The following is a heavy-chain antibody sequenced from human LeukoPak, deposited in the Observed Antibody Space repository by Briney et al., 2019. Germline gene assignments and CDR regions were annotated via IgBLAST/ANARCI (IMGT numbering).Heavy chain of an antibody. D-gene: IGHD3-10*01. CDR1: GGSFSGYY. CDR3: ARHRPSYYGSGTRHYYMDV. Sequence: SETLSLTCAVYGGSFSGYYWSWIRQPPGKGLEWIGEINHSGSTNYNPSLKSRVTISVDTSKNQFSLKLSSVTAADTAVYYCARHRPSYYGSGTRHYYMDVWGKGTTVTISS. V-gene: IGHV4-34*01. J-gene: IGHJ6*03. CDR2: INHSGST.